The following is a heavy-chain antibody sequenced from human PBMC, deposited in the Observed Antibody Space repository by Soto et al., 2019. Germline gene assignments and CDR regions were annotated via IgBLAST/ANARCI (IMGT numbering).Heavy chain of an antibody. V-gene: IGHV4-39*01. Sequence: QLQLQESGPGLVKPSETLSLTCTVSGGSISSSSYYWGWIRQPPGKGLEWIGSIYYSGSTYYNPSLKSRVTISVDTSKNQFSLKLSSVTAADTAVYYCARQPHYEGFWSGYYATYFDYWGQGTLVTVSS. J-gene: IGHJ4*02. D-gene: IGHD3-3*01. CDR3: ARQPHYEGFWSGYYATYFDY. CDR2: IYYSGST. CDR1: GGSISSSSYY.